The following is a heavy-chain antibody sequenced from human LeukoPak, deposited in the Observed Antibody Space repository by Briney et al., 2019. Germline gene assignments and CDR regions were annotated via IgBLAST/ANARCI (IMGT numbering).Heavy chain of an antibody. Sequence: ASVKVSCKVSGYTLTELSMHWVRQAPGKGLEWMGGFDPEDGETIYAQKFQGRVTMTEDTSTDTAYMELSSLRSGDTAVYYCATGGSSSWHRPSNNWFDPWGQGTLVTVSS. CDR3: ATGGSSSWHRPSNNWFDP. CDR2: FDPEDGET. D-gene: IGHD6-13*01. CDR1: GYTLTELS. V-gene: IGHV1-24*01. J-gene: IGHJ5*02.